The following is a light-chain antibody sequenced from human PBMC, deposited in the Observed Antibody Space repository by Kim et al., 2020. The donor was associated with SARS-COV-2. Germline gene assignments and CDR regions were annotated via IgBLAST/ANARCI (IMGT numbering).Light chain of an antibody. Sequence: SYELTQPLSVSVALGQTARITCGGNNIGSKNVHWYQQKPGQAPVLVIYRDSNRPSGIPERFSGSNSGNTATLTISRAQAGDEADYYCQVWDSSGIFGGGTQLTVL. V-gene: IGLV3-9*01. J-gene: IGLJ2*01. CDR2: RDS. CDR3: QVWDSSGI. CDR1: NIGSKN.